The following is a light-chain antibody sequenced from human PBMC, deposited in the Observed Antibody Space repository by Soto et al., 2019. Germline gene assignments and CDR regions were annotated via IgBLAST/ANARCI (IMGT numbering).Light chain of an antibody. CDR3: QQYNNWPLT. CDR1: QSISNN. J-gene: IGKJ4*01. CDR2: GAT. V-gene: IGKV3-15*01. Sequence: ETVMTQSPATLSVSPGERATLSCRAGQSISNNLAWYQQKPGQAPRLLIYGATTRATGIPSRFSGSGSGTEFTLTISSLQSEDFAVYYCQQYNNWPLTFGGGTKLEIK.